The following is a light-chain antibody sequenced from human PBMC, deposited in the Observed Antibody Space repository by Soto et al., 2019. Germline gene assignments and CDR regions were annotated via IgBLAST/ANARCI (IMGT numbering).Light chain of an antibody. CDR1: QNVSRK. V-gene: IGKV3D-15*01. Sequence: EIVMTQSPATLSVSPGESATLSCRASQNVSRKLVWYQQKPGQAPRLLIYGASTRATGIPERFSGSGSGTEFTLTISSLQSEDFAVYYCQQYNNWPKTFGQGTKVDIX. CDR2: GAS. CDR3: QQYNNWPKT. J-gene: IGKJ1*01.